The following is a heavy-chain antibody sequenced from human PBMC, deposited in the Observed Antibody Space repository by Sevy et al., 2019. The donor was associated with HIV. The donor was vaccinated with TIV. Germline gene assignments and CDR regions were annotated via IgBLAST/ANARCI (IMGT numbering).Heavy chain of an antibody. D-gene: IGHD3-10*01. CDR1: GFTFSTYA. CDR3: AKDRVSGTYYTGDFDY. CDR2: ITYSGVNT. J-gene: IGHJ4*02. V-gene: IGHV3-23*01. Sequence: GGSLRLSCAASGFTFSTYAMTWVRQAPGKGLEWVSVITYSGVNTYYGDSVKGRFTISRDNSKNKLYLQMNSLRAEDTAGYYCAKDRVSGTYYTGDFDYWGQGTLVTVSS.